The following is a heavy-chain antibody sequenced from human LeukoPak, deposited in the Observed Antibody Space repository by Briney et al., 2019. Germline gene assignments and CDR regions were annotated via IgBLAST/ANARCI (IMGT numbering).Heavy chain of an antibody. J-gene: IGHJ3*02. CDR3: ARGRLGIYVSDAFDI. Sequence: SETLSLTCTVSGGSISSYHWSWIRQPAGKGLEWIGRIYTSGSTNYNSSLKSRVTMSVDTSKDQFSLKLSSVTAADTAVYYCARGRLGIYVSDAFDIWGQGTMVTVSS. V-gene: IGHV4-4*07. CDR2: IYTSGST. D-gene: IGHD7-27*01. CDR1: GGSISSYH.